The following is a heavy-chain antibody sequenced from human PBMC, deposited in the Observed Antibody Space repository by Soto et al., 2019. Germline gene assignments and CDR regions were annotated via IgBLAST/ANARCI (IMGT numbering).Heavy chain of an antibody. J-gene: IGHJ5*02. CDR1: GYTFTSYG. D-gene: IGHD4-17*01. CDR2: ISAYNGNT. Sequence: ASVKVSCKASGYTFTSYGISWVRHAPGQGLEWMGWISAYNGNTNYAQKLQGRVTMTTDTSTSTAYMELRSLRSDDTAVYYCARDRAVTTVRGWFDPWGQGTLVTVSS. V-gene: IGHV1-18*01. CDR3: ARDRAVTTVRGWFDP.